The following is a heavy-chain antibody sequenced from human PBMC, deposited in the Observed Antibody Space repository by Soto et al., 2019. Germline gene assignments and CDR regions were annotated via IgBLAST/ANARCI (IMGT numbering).Heavy chain of an antibody. CDR3: ARDRKDFWSGYPTAYFDY. CDR2: IYSSGIP. CDR1: GGSVSSDTHS. J-gene: IGHJ4*02. D-gene: IGHD3-3*01. V-gene: IGHV4-61*01. Sequence: SETLSLTCTVSGGSVSSDTHSWSWIRQPPGKRLEWIGFIYSSGIPNYNPSLKSRVTISVDTSKNQFSLKLSSVTAADTAVYYCARDRKDFWSGYPTAYFDYWGQGTLVTVSS.